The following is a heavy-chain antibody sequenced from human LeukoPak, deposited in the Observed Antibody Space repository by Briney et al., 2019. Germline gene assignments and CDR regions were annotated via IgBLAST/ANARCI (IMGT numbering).Heavy chain of an antibody. CDR1: GFTFSSYA. Sequence: PGGSLRLSCAASGFTFSSYAMHRVRQAPGKGLEWVAVISYDGSNKYYADSVKGRFAISRDNSKNTLYLQMNSLRAEDTAVYYCARVRSSGWYYFDYWGQGTLVTVSS. V-gene: IGHV3-30*09. D-gene: IGHD6-19*01. J-gene: IGHJ4*02. CDR3: ARVRSSGWYYFDY. CDR2: ISYDGSNK.